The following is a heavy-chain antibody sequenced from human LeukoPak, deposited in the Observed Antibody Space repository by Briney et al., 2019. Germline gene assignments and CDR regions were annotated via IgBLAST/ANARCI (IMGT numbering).Heavy chain of an antibody. V-gene: IGHV1-46*01. Sequence: GASVKVSCKASGYTFTNYWIQWVRQAPGQGLEWVALINPNDGSTTYAHKFQGRVTMTRDTSTSTVYMDLSSLTSEDTAVYNCARAPRNSSTMLDYWGQGTLVTVSS. CDR3: ARAPRNSSTMLDY. CDR2: INPNDGST. J-gene: IGHJ4*02. CDR1: GYTFTNYW. D-gene: IGHD6-13*01.